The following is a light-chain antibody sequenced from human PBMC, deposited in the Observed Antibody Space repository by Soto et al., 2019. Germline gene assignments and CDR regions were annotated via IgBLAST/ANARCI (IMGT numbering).Light chain of an antibody. Sequence: EIVMTQSPGTLSVSPGERATLSCRASQNIRSNLAWYQQKPGQAPRLLIYGASSRATGIPDRFSGSGSGTDFTLTISRLEPEDFAVYYCQQFGASLTWTFGQGTKVDIK. J-gene: IGKJ1*01. CDR2: GAS. V-gene: IGKV3-20*01. CDR1: QNIRSN. CDR3: QQFGASLTWT.